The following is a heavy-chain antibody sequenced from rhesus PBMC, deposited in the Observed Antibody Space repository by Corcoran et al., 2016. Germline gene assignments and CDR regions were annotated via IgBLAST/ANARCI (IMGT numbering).Heavy chain of an antibody. CDR1: GYSVSSGYY. V-gene: IGHV4-99*01. J-gene: IGHJ4*01. CDR3: ARQGGDYRDY. D-gene: IGHD3-34*01. CDR2: ISGTSGST. Sequence: QVQLQESGPGLVKPSETLSLTCAVPGYSVSSGYYWGWIRQPPGKGLEYIGYISGTSGSTYYTPSLKSRVTISKDTSKNQFSLKLRSVTAADTAVYYCARQGGDYRDYWGQGVLVTVSS.